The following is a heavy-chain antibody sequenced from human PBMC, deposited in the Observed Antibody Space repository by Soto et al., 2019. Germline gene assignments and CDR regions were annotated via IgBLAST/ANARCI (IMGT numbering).Heavy chain of an antibody. D-gene: IGHD3-22*01. CDR1: GDSVSSKNAA. J-gene: IGHJ4*02. V-gene: IGHV6-1*01. CDR3: ARSGPGGYIDY. CDR2: TYYRSKWHS. Sequence: SQTLSLTCAISGDSVSSKNAAWNWIRQSPSRGLEWLGRTYYRSKWHSGYAVSVRGRISISPETSKNRFSLQLDSVTPDDTAVYYCARSGPGGYIDYWGRGTLVTVSS.